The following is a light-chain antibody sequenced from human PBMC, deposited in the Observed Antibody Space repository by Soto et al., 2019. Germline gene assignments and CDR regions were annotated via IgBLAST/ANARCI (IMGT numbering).Light chain of an antibody. V-gene: IGKV3-20*01. CDR2: AAS. Sequence: EILMKQSPATLSVSPGERATLSCRASQSVDSNLAWYQQKPGQAPRLLIYAASSRATGIPDRFSGSGSGTDFTLTISRLEPEDFAVYYCQQYGSSRTWTFGQGTKVDIK. CDR1: QSVDSN. CDR3: QQYGSSRTWT. J-gene: IGKJ1*01.